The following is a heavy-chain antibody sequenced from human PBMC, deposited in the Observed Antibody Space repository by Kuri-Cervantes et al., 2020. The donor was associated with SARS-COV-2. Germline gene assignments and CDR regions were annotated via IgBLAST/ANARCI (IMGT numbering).Heavy chain of an antibody. CDR1: GFTFSTYT. CDR3: ARGRGGGIQLWLREFDY. V-gene: IGHV3-30*04. Sequence: GESLKISCAASGFTFSTYTMHWVRQAPGKGLEWVAVISYDGSNKYYADSVKGRFTISRDNSKNTLYLQMISLRAEDTAVYYCARGRGGGIQLWLREFDYWGQGTLVTVSS. CDR2: ISYDGSNK. J-gene: IGHJ4*02. D-gene: IGHD5-18*01.